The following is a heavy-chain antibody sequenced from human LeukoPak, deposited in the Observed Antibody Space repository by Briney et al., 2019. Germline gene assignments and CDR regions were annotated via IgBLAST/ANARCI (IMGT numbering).Heavy chain of an antibody. D-gene: IGHD2-2*01. CDR3: ARRLTQYDCFDP. V-gene: IGHV6-1*01. Sequence: SQTLSLTCALCGDSFSSNSVTWNWVRQSPSRGVEWLGRTYYRSTWYNDYAVSVRGRIPVNPDTSKNQFSLHLNSVTPEDTAVYYCARRLTQYDCFDPWGQGSLVTVSS. J-gene: IGHJ5*02. CDR1: GDSFSSNSVT. CDR2: TYYRSTWYN.